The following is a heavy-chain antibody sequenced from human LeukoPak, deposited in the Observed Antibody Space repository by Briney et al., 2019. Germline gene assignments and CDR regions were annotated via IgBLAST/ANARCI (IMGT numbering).Heavy chain of an antibody. Sequence: GALRLSCAASGFTFRTYGMHWVRQAPGKGLEWVAVIWYDGGNKYYADSVKGRFTISRDNSKNTLYLQMNSLRAEDTAVYYCAREVDSGSPGPGYWGQGTLVTVSS. V-gene: IGHV3-33*01. CDR1: GFTFRTYG. D-gene: IGHD5-12*01. J-gene: IGHJ4*02. CDR2: IWYDGGNK. CDR3: AREVDSGSPGPGY.